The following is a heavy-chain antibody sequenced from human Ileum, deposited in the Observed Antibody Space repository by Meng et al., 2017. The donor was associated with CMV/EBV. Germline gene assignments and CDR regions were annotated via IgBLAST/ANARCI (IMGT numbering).Heavy chain of an antibody. Sequence: QLQLQESGPGLVKPSETLSLTCTVSGGSVNNYYWSWIRQSAGKGLEWIGRFYSSDTYNYHPSLDSRVTMSLDTSKNQFSLNLRSVTAADTATYYCARGPGASKREGFDYWGLGTLVTVSS. CDR1: GGSVNNYY. CDR3: ARGPGASKREGFDY. V-gene: IGHV4-4*07. J-gene: IGHJ4*02. CDR2: FYSSDTY. D-gene: IGHD1-26*01.